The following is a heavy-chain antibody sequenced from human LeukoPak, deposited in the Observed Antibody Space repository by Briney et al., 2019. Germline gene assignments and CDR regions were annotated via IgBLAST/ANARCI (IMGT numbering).Heavy chain of an antibody. CDR1: GGSISNYY. Sequence: SETLSLTCTVSGGSISNYYWYWIRQPPGKGLECIGYIYHSGSTNYNPSLKSRVAISVDTSKNQFSLKLRSVTAADTAVYYCAREVGLGMYNWFDPWGQGTLVTVSS. J-gene: IGHJ5*02. CDR3: AREVGLGMYNWFDP. D-gene: IGHD3-16*01. V-gene: IGHV4-59*01. CDR2: IYHSGST.